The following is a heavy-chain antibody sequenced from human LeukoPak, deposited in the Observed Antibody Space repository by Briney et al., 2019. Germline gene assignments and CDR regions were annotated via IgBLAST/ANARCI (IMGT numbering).Heavy chain of an antibody. CDR1: GFTFSSYW. CDR3: AKDGSRIAVAGSYYDY. CDR2: ISGSGDRT. D-gene: IGHD6-19*01. J-gene: IGHJ4*02. V-gene: IGHV3-23*01. Sequence: PGGSLRLSCAASGFTFSSYWMHWVRQAPGKGLVWVSAISGSGDRTYYADSVKGQFTISRDNSKDTLHLQMNSLRAEDTAVYYCAKDGSRIAVAGSYYDYWGQGTLVTVSS.